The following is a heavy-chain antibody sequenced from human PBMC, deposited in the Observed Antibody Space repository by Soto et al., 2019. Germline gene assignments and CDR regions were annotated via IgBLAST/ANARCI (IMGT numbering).Heavy chain of an antibody. D-gene: IGHD3-16*01. Sequence: DTLSLTFTVSAASFRKYYWTWIRQPPGKGLEWILYIYLNGNTNYNPSLKRRVTISVDTSKKQISLNLTSVTDADTAVYFCASVTFGRVVLAXWGQGTLVTVSX. CDR1: AASFRKYY. J-gene: IGHJ5*02. V-gene: IGHV4-59*13. CDR2: IYLNGNT. CDR3: ASVTFGRVVLAX.